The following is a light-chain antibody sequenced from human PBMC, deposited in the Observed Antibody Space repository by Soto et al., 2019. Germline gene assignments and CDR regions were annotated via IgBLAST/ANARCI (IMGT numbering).Light chain of an antibody. Sequence: EIVLTQSAATLSLSPGERATLSCGASQSVGTYLAWYQQKPGQAPRLLIYDASNRATGIPPRFSGRGSETDFTLIISSLEPEDFAVYYCQQRSNWPLTFGGGTKVDIK. J-gene: IGKJ4*01. CDR1: QSVGTY. CDR2: DAS. CDR3: QQRSNWPLT. V-gene: IGKV3-11*01.